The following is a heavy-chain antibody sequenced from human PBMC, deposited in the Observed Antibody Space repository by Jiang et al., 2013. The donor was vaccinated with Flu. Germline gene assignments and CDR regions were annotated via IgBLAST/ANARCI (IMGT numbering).Heavy chain of an antibody. Sequence: GAEVKKPGESLKISCKGSGYSFSGYWIGWVRQMPGKGLEWMGIIYPGDSDTRYGPSFQGQVTISADKSITTAYLHWSSLKASDTATYFCARLRGAWFDPWGQGTLVTVSS. CDR2: IYPGDSDT. CDR3: ARLRGAWFDP. CDR1: GYSFSGYW. V-gene: IGHV5-51*01. D-gene: IGHD3-16*01. J-gene: IGHJ5*02.